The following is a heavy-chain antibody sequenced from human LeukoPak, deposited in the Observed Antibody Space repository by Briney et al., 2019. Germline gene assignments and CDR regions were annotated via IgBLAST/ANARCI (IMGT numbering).Heavy chain of an antibody. V-gene: IGHV1-18*01. J-gene: IGHJ5*01. Sequence: ASVKVSCKASGYIFSNDGISWVRQAPGQGLEWLGWISGNSEYTNYGQRFQGRVSFTTDTATSTAYMELKTLRSDDTAIYYCVRDRGRMTDYNWGFFDSWGQGTLVTVSS. CDR1: GYIFSNDG. CDR2: ISGNSEYT. D-gene: IGHD4-11*01. CDR3: VRDRGRMTDYNWGFFDS.